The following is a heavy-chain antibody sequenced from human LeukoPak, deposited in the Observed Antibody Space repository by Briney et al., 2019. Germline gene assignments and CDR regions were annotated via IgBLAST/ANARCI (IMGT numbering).Heavy chain of an antibody. V-gene: IGHV3-23*01. CDR2: IGRGVGST. D-gene: IGHD1-1*01. Sequence: GGSLRLSCAASGFTFSSYSMNWVRQAPGKGLECVSTIGRGVGSTYYADSMKGRFTISRDNSKNTLYLQMNNLRADDTAVYYCVKKGQADDDGKPDWGQGTPVTVSS. J-gene: IGHJ4*02. CDR1: GFTFSSYS. CDR3: VKKGQADDDGKPD.